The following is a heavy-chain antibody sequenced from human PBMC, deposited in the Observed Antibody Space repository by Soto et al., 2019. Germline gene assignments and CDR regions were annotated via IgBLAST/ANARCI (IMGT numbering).Heavy chain of an antibody. Sequence: GASVKVSCKASGYTFTSSGISWVRQAPGQGLEWMGWISVFNGNTRYAQKLQGRVTMTTDTSTSTAYMELTSLRSDDTAVYYCARRFFGGNYWYVDYWGQGTLVTVSS. D-gene: IGHD3-3*01. CDR1: GYTFTSSG. V-gene: IGHV1-18*01. CDR2: ISVFNGNT. CDR3: ARRFFGGNYWYVDY. J-gene: IGHJ4*02.